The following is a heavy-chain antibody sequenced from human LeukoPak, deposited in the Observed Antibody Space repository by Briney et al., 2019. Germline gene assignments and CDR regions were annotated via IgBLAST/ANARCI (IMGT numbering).Heavy chain of an antibody. J-gene: IGHJ4*02. V-gene: IGHV4-61*01. CDR2: VYYSGRT. Sequence: SETLSLTCTVSGDSVRSDTYYWSWIRQPPGKGLEWIGFVYYSGRTNYNASLKSRVTMSVDTSKNQFSLMLRSVTAADTAVYYCARGTWSSSIDYWGQGTLVTVSS. CDR1: GDSVRSDTYY. CDR3: ARGTWSSSIDY. D-gene: IGHD6-6*01.